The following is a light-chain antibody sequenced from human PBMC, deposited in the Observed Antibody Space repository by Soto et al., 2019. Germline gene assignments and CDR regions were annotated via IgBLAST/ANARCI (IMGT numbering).Light chain of an antibody. Sequence: AIQLTQSPSSLSASVEDRVTITCRASQRISRALVWYQQKPGKDPKLLISNASSLESWVPSRFSGSGSGTDLTLTISSLQPEDFANYYCQQFNNYPALTFGGGTRVEIK. J-gene: IGKJ4*01. CDR3: QQFNNYPALT. CDR1: QRISRA. CDR2: NAS. V-gene: IGKV1D-13*01.